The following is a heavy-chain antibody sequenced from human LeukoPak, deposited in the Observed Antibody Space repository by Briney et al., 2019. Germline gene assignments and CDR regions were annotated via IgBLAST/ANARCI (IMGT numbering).Heavy chain of an antibody. CDR2: IIPIFGTA. V-gene: IGHV1-69*13. CDR3: AVTYDYSNYGDY. CDR1: GGTFSSYA. J-gene: IGHJ4*02. Sequence: VASAKFSCKASGGTFSSYAISWVRQAPGQGLEWMGGIIPIFGTANYAQKFQGRVTITADESTSTAYMELSSLRSEDTAVYYCAVTYDYSNYGDYWGQGTLVTVSS. D-gene: IGHD4-11*01.